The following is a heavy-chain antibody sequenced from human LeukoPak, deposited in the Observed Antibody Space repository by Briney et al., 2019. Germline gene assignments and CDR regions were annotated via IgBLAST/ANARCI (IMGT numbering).Heavy chain of an antibody. Sequence: GGSLRLSCAAPGFTFSSYWMHWVRQAPGKGLVWVSRINSDGSSTTYADSVKGRFTISRDNAKNTLYLQTNSLRAEDTAMYYCVRQYSYDSSGYYPWDYWGQGTLVTVSS. CDR1: GFTFSSYW. CDR2: INSDGSST. V-gene: IGHV3-74*01. CDR3: VRQYSYDSSGYYPWDY. J-gene: IGHJ4*02. D-gene: IGHD3-22*01.